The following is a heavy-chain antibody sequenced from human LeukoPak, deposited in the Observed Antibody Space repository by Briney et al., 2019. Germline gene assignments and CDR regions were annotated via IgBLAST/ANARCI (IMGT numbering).Heavy chain of an antibody. Sequence: SVKVSCKASGGTLSNSGISWVRQAPGQGLEWMGGIIPIFGTANYAQEFQGRVTITTDESTSTAYMELSGLRSEDTAVYYCARETLISSTSFYYYMDVWGEGTTVTVSS. J-gene: IGHJ6*03. D-gene: IGHD6-6*01. CDR1: GGTLSNSG. V-gene: IGHV1-69*05. CDR2: IIPIFGTA. CDR3: ARETLISSTSFYYYMDV.